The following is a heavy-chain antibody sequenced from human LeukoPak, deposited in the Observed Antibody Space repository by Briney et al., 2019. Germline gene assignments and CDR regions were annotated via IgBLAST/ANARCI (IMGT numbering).Heavy chain of an antibody. CDR3: ARGTTRGLDY. V-gene: IGHV3-21*01. CDR2: ISSSSSYI. D-gene: IGHD1-7*01. CDR1: GFTFSSYS. Sequence: TGGSLRLSCEASGFTFSSYSMNWVRQAPGKGLEWVSSISSSSSYIYYADSVKGRFTISRDNAKNSLYLQMNSLRAEDTAVYYCARGTTRGLDYWGQGTLVTVSS. J-gene: IGHJ4*02.